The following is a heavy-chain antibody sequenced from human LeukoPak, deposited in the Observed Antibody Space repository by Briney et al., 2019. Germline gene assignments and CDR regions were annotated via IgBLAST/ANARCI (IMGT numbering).Heavy chain of an antibody. Sequence: EGSLRLSCAASGFIFSNYGMHWVRQAPGKGLEWVSFIRYDGSHKHYADSVKGRFTISRENSKKTLYLQMNSLRPEDTAMYYCAKDLLKEGSYGSGIDWFDPWGQGAQVTVSS. J-gene: IGHJ5*02. CDR2: IRYDGSHK. CDR3: AKDLLKEGSYGSGIDWFDP. V-gene: IGHV3-30*02. D-gene: IGHD3-10*01. CDR1: GFIFSNYG.